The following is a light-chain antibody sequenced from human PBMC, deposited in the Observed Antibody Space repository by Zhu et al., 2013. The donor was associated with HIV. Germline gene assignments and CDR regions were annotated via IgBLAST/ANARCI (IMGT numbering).Light chain of an antibody. Sequence: EIVLTQSLGTLSLSPGERATLSCRASQSVSSSYLAWYQQKPGQAPRLLIYGASSRATGIPDRFSGSGSGTDFTLTISSLEPEDVAVYFCQHRSEGPPYTFGPGTKLEIK. CDR3: QHRSEGPPYT. CDR1: QSVSSSY. CDR2: GAS. V-gene: IGKV3D-20*02. J-gene: IGKJ2*01.